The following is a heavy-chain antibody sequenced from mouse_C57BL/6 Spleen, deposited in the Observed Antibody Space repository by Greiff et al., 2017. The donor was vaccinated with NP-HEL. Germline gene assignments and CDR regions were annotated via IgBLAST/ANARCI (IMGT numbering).Heavy chain of an antibody. Sequence: EVHLVESGGGLVKPGGSLKLSCAASGFTFSSYAMSWVRQTPEKRLEWVATISDGGSYTYYPDNVKGRFTISRDNAKNNLYLQMSHLKSEDTAMYYCARLLRRDCYAMDYWGQGTSVTVSS. CDR1: GFTFSSYA. CDR3: ARLLRRDCYAMDY. D-gene: IGHD2-12*01. J-gene: IGHJ4*01. V-gene: IGHV5-4*01. CDR2: ISDGGSYT.